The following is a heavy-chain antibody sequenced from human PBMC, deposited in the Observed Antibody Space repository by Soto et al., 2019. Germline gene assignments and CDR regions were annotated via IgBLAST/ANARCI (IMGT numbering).Heavy chain of an antibody. D-gene: IGHD3-3*01. CDR3: ARGQRFSDWFDP. CDR2: IYSSGST. V-gene: IGHV4-4*07. Sequence: ALSLTCTFSGGAISTYYWTWIRQPAGKGLEWIGRIYSSGSTKYNPSLQSRVTMSLDTSNNQFSLRLTSVTAADTAVYYCARGQRFSDWFDPWGKGTLVTVSS. J-gene: IGHJ5*02. CDR1: GGAISTYY.